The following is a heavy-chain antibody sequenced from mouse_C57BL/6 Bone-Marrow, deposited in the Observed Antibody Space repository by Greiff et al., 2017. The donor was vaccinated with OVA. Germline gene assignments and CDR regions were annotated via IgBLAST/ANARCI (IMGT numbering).Heavy chain of an antibody. CDR3: ARSDYEYGYWYFDV. Sequence: VQLKQSGAELVKPGASVKLSCTASGFNIKDYYMHWVKQRTEQGLEWIGRIDPEDGETKYAPQFPGQGTITADTSSNTAYLQLSSLTSEDTAVYYCARSDYEYGYWYFDVWGTGTTVTVSS. V-gene: IGHV14-2*01. J-gene: IGHJ1*03. D-gene: IGHD2-4*01. CDR1: GFNIKDYY. CDR2: IDPEDGET.